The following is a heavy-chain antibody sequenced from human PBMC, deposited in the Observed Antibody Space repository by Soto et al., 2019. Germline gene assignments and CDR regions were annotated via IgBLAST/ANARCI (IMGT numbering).Heavy chain of an antibody. J-gene: IGHJ3*02. D-gene: IGHD3-3*01. V-gene: IGHV3-72*01. CDR2: TRNKANSYTT. CDR1: GFTFSDHY. Sequence: GGSRRLSCEASGFTFSDHYIDWVRQAQGKGREWGGRTRNKANSYTTEYAASVKGRFTISRDVPKNSPYLQMNCLKTEDTAVYYCASGGTQRISGSPAFSESLLPFDIWGQGTMVTVSS. CDR3: ASGGTQRISGSPAFSESLLPFDI.